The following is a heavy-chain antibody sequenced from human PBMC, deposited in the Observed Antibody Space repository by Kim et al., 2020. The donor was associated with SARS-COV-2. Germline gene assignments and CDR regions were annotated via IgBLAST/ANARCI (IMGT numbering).Heavy chain of an antibody. J-gene: IGHJ3*02. CDR2: MNPNSGNT. Sequence: ASVKVSCKASGYTFTSYDINWVRQATGQGLEWMGWMNPNSGNTGYAQKFQGRVTMTRNTSISTDYMELSSLRSEDTAVYYCARGYYYDSSGYIVDAFDIWGQGTMVTVSS. V-gene: IGHV1-8*01. D-gene: IGHD3-22*01. CDR3: ARGYYYDSSGYIVDAFDI. CDR1: GYTFTSYD.